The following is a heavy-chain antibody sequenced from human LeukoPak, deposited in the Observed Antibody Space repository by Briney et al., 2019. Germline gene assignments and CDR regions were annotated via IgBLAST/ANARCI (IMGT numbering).Heavy chain of an antibody. CDR2: LYYSGTS. Sequence: SETLSLTCVVSGDSISSSNYHWGWIRQPPGRGLEWIGSLYYSGTSYYNLSLKRRATVSVDTSRNQFSLRLTSMTAADAALYYCAGHRERLYGDYFDHWGRGTLVTVSP. CDR3: AGHRERLYGDYFDH. CDR1: GDSISSSNYH. J-gene: IGHJ4*02. V-gene: IGHV4-39*01. D-gene: IGHD4-17*01.